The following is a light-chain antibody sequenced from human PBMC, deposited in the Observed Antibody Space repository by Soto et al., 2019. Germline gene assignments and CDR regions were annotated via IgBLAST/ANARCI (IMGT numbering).Light chain of an antibody. CDR2: GAS. Sequence: DNQMTQSPSSLSASVGDRVTITCRASQSISRYLSWYQQKLGKAPNLLIYGASSLQSGVPSRFSGSGSGTDFTLTISSLLPEDFATYFCQESHTSGTFGQGTKIEI. J-gene: IGKJ2*01. V-gene: IGKV1-39*01. CDR3: QESHTSGT. CDR1: QSISRY.